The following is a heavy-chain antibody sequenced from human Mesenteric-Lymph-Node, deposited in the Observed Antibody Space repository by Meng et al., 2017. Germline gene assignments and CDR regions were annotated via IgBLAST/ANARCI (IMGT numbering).Heavy chain of an antibody. V-gene: IGHV3-15*01. D-gene: IGHD3-16*01. J-gene: IGHJ4*02. Sequence: VQLVESGGGFVNPGGSLILSCAVSGITFKDAWMSWVRQAPGKGLEWVGRIKSNGDGGTTDYAAPVKGRFTISRDDSKNTLFLQMDSLKTEDTAVYYCTPDPWGYWGQGTLVTVSS. CDR1: GITFKDAW. CDR2: IKSNGDGGTT. CDR3: TPDPWGY.